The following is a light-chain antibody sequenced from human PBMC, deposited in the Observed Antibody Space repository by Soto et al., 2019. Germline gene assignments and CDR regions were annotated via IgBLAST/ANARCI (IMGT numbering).Light chain of an antibody. CDR1: SSNIGAGFD. Sequence: QSVLTQSPSVSGAPRQRVTISCTGSSSNIGAGFDVHWYQQLPGTAPKLLIFGHSNRPSGVPDRFSGSKSGTSASLAITGLQPEDEADYYCQSYDGSLSGYVFGTGTKVTVL. J-gene: IGLJ1*01. CDR2: GHS. V-gene: IGLV1-40*01. CDR3: QSYDGSLSGYV.